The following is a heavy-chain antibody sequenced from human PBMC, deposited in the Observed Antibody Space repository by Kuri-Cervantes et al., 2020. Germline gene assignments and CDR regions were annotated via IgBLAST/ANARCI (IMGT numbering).Heavy chain of an antibody. CDR2: ISGSGGRT. CDR1: GFTFTSYA. Sequence: GESLKISCAASGFTFTSYAVNWVRQAPGKWLEWVSAISGSGGRTNYADSAKGRFTISRDNSKNTLYLRMNSLRAEDTAVYYCAKDHLYGSDLYWGQGTLVTVSS. V-gene: IGHV3-23*01. J-gene: IGHJ4*02. D-gene: IGHD3-10*01. CDR3: AKDHLYGSDLY.